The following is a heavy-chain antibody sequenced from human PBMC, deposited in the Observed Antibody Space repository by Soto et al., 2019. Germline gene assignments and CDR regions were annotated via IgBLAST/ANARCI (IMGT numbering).Heavy chain of an antibody. CDR2: ISDSGGST. D-gene: IGHD3-3*01. CDR1: GFTFSSYA. V-gene: IGHV3-23*01. CDR3: AKVYDFWSGYYFDY. J-gene: IGHJ4*02. Sequence: GGSLRLSCAASGFTFSSYAMSWVRQAPGKGLEWVSAISDSGGSTYYADSVKGRFTISRDNSKNTLYLQMNSLRAEDTAVYYCAKVYDFWSGYYFDYWGQGTLVTVSS.